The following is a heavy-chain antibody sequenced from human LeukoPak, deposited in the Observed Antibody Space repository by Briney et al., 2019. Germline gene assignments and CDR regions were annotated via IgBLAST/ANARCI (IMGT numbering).Heavy chain of an antibody. J-gene: IGHJ4*02. V-gene: IGHV4-61*02. CDR2: IYTSGST. CDR3: ARAGGDYYGSDHFDY. D-gene: IGHD3-10*01. CDR1: GGSLSSGSYY. Sequence: SETLSLTCTVPGGSLSSGSYYWGWFRQPAGKGLERIGRIYTSGSTNYNPSLKSRVTISVDTSKNQFSLKLSSVTAADTAVYYCARAGGDYYGSDHFDYRGQGTLVTVSS.